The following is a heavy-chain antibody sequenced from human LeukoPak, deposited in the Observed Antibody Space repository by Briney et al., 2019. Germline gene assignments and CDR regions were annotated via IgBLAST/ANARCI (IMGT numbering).Heavy chain of an antibody. J-gene: IGHJ6*02. CDR3: ARVSELTPLTSETSLSTVYYGMDV. Sequence: GASVKVSCKASGYTFTSYGISWVRQAPGQGLEWMGWISAYNGNTNYAQKLQGRVTMTTDTSTSTAYMELRSLRSDDTAVYYCARVSELTPLTSETSLSTVYYGMDVWGQGTTVTVSS. D-gene: IGHD1-26*01. CDR2: ISAYNGNT. V-gene: IGHV1-18*01. CDR1: GYTFTSYG.